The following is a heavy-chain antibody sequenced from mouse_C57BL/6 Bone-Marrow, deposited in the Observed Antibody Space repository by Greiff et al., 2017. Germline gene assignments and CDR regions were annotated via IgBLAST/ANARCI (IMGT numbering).Heavy chain of an antibody. J-gene: IGHJ2*01. CDR2: LYPRDGST. D-gene: IGHD2-3*01. CDR1: GYTFTSYD. CDR3: ASCWLLPYYFDD. Sequence: QVQLQQSGPELVKPGASVKLSCKASGYTFTSYDINWVKQRPGQGLELIGWLYPRDGSTKYNEKFKGKATLTVDKSSSTACMELHSLTSEDSSVYFCASCWLLPYYFDDWVRGTTLTVSA. V-gene: IGHV1-85*01.